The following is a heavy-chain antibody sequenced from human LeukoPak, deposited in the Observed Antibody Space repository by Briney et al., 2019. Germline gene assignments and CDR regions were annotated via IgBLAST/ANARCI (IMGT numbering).Heavy chain of an antibody. J-gene: IGHJ6*03. CDR1: GYTFTDYY. CDR2: VNPNSGGT. Sequence: ASVKVSCKASGYTFTDYYMHWVRQAPGQGLEWMGWVNPNSGGTNYAQKFQGRVTMTRDTSISTAYMGLSRLRSDDTAVYYCARSTSSWTRSNYYYMDVWGKGTTVTVSS. CDR3: ARSTSSWTRSNYYYMDV. V-gene: IGHV1-2*02. D-gene: IGHD2-2*01.